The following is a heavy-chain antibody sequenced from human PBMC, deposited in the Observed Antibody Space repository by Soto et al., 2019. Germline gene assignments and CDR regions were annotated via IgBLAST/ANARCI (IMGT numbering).Heavy chain of an antibody. CDR1: EGTFNSYA. D-gene: IGHD6-13*01. Sequence: SVKVSCKASEGTFNSYAFAWVRQAPGQGLEWMGGIIPYYNTLNYAQKFQDRVTITADDSTNTVYMELSSLRSDDTAVYFCASGASRWYPYFFDSWAQGTLVTVSS. J-gene: IGHJ4*02. V-gene: IGHV1-69*13. CDR3: ASGASRWYPYFFDS. CDR2: IIPYYNTL.